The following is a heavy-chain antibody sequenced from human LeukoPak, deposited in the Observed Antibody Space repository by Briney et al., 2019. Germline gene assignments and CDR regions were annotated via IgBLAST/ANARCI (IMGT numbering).Heavy chain of an antibody. V-gene: IGHV3-23*01. Sequence: GGSLRLSCAASGFTFSSYAMSWVRQAPGKGLEWVSAISGSGGSTYYADSVKGRFTISRDNSKNTLYLQMDSLRAEDTAVYYCAKFGYYDSSGHDAFDIWGQGTMVTVSS. CDR3: AKFGYYDSSGHDAFDI. D-gene: IGHD3-22*01. J-gene: IGHJ3*02. CDR2: ISGSGGST. CDR1: GFTFSSYA.